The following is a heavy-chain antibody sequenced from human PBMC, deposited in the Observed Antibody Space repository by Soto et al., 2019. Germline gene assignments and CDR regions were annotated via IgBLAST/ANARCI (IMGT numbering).Heavy chain of an antibody. D-gene: IGHD5-18*01. J-gene: IGHJ6*02. CDR1: GGSMSSGDYF. V-gene: IGHV4-30-4*01. Sequence: PSETLSLTCTVSGGSMSSGDYFWSWVRQPPGRGLEWIAHMYYSGRTFYNSSLKSRGTISVDTSKNQFSLKLTSVTADDTAVYFCARGKLEYRSGLYYYYGMDVWGQGTTVTVSS. CDR2: MYYSGRT. CDR3: ARGKLEYRSGLYYYYGMDV.